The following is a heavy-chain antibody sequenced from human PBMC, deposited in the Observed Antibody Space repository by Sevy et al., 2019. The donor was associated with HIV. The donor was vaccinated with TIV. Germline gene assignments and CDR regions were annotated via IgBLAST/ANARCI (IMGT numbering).Heavy chain of an antibody. Sequence: GGSLRLSCVDSGFKFNSHAMSWVRQAPGKGLEWVSSISGHGGSTYYADSVKGRFTISRDNSQNTGDLQTNSLRAEDTAVYYCARAGDILEVGAHYGMDVWRRGTTVTASS. D-gene: IGHD1-26*01. CDR3: ARAGDILEVGAHYGMDV. V-gene: IGHV3-23*01. CDR1: GFKFNSHA. CDR2: ISGHGGST. J-gene: IGHJ6*02.